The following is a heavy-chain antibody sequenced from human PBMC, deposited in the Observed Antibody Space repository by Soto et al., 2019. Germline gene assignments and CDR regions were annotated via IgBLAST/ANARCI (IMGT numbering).Heavy chain of an antibody. CDR1: GFTVSSNY. CDR2: IYSGGST. CDR3: ARSSYYYDSTGQFQH. V-gene: IGHV3-53*01. J-gene: IGHJ1*01. D-gene: IGHD3-22*01. Sequence: EVQLVESGGGLIQPGGSLRLSCAASGFTVSSNYMSWVRQAPGKGLEWVSVIYSGGSTYYADSVKGRFTISRDNSKNTLYLQMNSLRAEDTAVYYCARSSYYYDSTGQFQHWGQGTLVTVSS.